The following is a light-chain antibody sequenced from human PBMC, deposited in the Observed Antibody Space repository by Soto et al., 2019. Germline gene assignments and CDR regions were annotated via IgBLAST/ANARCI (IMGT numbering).Light chain of an antibody. Sequence: IVMTQSPATLSVSPGERATLSYRASQSVSSNLAWYQQKPGRAPRLLIYGASTRATGIPARFSGSGSGTEFTLTISSLQSEDFAVYYCQQYNNWPLTFGGGTKVEIK. V-gene: IGKV3-15*01. CDR2: GAS. CDR1: QSVSSN. CDR3: QQYNNWPLT. J-gene: IGKJ4*01.